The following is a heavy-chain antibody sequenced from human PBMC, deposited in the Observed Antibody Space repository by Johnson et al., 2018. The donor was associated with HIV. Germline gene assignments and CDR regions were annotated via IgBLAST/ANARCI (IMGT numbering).Heavy chain of an antibody. J-gene: IGHJ3*01. D-gene: IGHD3-3*01. CDR1: GFTFNTYV. Sequence: VQLVESGGGLVQRGGSLRLSCAASGFTFNTYVMNWVRQAPGKGLEWVSLIAASGGYTNYAESVKGRFTISRDNSKNTLYLQMNRLRVEDTAVYYCARAPEVWELRHPGTFDVWGQGTLVTVSS. CDR2: IAASGGYT. V-gene: IGHV3-23*04. CDR3: ARAPEVWELRHPGTFDV.